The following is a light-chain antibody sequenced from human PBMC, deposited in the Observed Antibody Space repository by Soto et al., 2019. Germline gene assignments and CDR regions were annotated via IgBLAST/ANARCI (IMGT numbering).Light chain of an antibody. Sequence: DIVMTQSPDSLAVSLGERATFNCKSSQSILDRSKNKYYLAWYQQKSGQPPKLLIYWASLREPGVPDRFTGSGSGTDFTLTISSLQAEDVAVYYCQQDFASPWTFGQGNKGEI. CDR3: QQDFASPWT. J-gene: IGKJ1*01. V-gene: IGKV4-1*01. CDR1: QSILDRSKNKYY. CDR2: WAS.